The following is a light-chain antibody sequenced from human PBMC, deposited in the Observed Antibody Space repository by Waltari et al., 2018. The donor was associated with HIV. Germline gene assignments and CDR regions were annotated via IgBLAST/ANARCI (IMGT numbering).Light chain of an antibody. V-gene: IGLV2-14*03. Sequence: QSALTQPASLSGSPGQSITISCPGRSSDIGGYNYASCYQQTPGKAPNLSIYNFNLRPSGIADLFSGSRSGNTDSLTISGLQAEDEAIYYCSSYVSTKNVLFGGGTKVTVV. J-gene: IGLJ2*01. CDR1: SSDIGGYNY. CDR3: SSYVSTKNVL. CDR2: NFN.